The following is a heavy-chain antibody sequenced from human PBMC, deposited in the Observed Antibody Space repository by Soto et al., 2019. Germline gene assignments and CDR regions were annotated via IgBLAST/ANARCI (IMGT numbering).Heavy chain of an antibody. D-gene: IGHD5-12*01. Sequence: GGSLRLSCAASGFTFSSYSMNWVRQAPGKGLEWVSSISSSSSYIYYADSVKGRFTISRDNAKNSLYLQMNSLRAEDTAVYYCARDLVGGRDGYNLYYYYGMDVWGQGTTVTVSS. CDR1: GFTFSSYS. J-gene: IGHJ6*02. CDR2: ISSSSSYI. CDR3: ARDLVGGRDGYNLYYYYGMDV. V-gene: IGHV3-21*01.